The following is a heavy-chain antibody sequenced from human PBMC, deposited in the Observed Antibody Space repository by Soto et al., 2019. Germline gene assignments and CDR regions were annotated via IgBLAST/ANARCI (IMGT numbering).Heavy chain of an antibody. V-gene: IGHV3-11*05. CDR1: GFSFSDYY. CDR3: ARRVSAHFDY. J-gene: IGHJ4*02. CDR2: ISSINSHT. D-gene: IGHD6-6*01. Sequence: QVQLVESGGGWVKPGGSLRLSCAASGFSFSDYYMSWIRQAPGKGLEWLTYISSINSHTNYADSVKGRFTISRDNAKNSVYLHLNSLTAGDTAIYYCARRVSAHFDYWDQGTLVTVSS.